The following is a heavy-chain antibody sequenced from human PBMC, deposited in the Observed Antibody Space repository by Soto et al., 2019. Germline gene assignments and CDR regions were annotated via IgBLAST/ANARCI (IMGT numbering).Heavy chain of an antibody. V-gene: IGHV1-18*04. D-gene: IGHD4-17*01. CDR1: SYTFTSYG. Sequence: QVQLMQSGTEVKKPGASVKVSCKASSYTFTSYGISCVRQAPGQGLEWMGWVSGYDGETNYAQKLRGIVTMTIDTSTSTAYMELRSLRSDDTALYYCARDWDYGNNAAVFDIWGQGTMVIVTS. J-gene: IGHJ3*02. CDR2: VSGYDGET. CDR3: ARDWDYGNNAAVFDI.